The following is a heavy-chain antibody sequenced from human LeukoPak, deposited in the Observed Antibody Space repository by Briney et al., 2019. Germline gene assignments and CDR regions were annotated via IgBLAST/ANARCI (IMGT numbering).Heavy chain of an antibody. J-gene: IGHJ4*02. CDR2: IKQDGSEK. Sequence: GGSLRLSCAPSGFTFSSYWMSWVRQAPRKRLGWFAHIKQDGSEKYYVDSVKGRFTISRDNAKNSLYLQMNSLRAEDTAVYYCARDLDYSNCFDYWGQGTLVTVSS. CDR3: ARDLDYSNCFDY. V-gene: IGHV3-7*01. CDR1: GFTFSSYW. D-gene: IGHD4-11*01.